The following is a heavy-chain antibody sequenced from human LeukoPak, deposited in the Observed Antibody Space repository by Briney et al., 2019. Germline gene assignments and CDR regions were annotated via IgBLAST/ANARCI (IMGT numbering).Heavy chain of an antibody. CDR2: ISGSGGIT. CDR3: AKPYSGTILTGWSDP. Sequence: GGSLRLSCAASGFTFSSYAMTWVRQAPGKGLEWVSIISGSGGITSYADSVKGRFTISRDISKNTLYLQMNSLRAEDTALYYCAKPYSGTILTGWSDPWGQGTLVTVSS. V-gene: IGHV3-23*01. CDR1: GFTFSSYA. J-gene: IGHJ5*02. D-gene: IGHD3-9*01.